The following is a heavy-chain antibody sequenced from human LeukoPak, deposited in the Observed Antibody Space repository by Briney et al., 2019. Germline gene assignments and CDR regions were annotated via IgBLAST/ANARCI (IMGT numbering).Heavy chain of an antibody. J-gene: IGHJ3*02. Sequence: GGSLRLSCAASGFTFSSYAMSWVRQAPGKGLEWVSAISGSGGSTYYADSVKGRFTISRDNSKNTLYLQMNSLRAEDTAVYYCAKIVGRFLEPEGAFDIWGQGTMVTVSS. V-gene: IGHV3-23*01. CDR3: AKIVGRFLEPEGAFDI. CDR2: ISGSGGST. D-gene: IGHD3-3*01. CDR1: GFTFSSYA.